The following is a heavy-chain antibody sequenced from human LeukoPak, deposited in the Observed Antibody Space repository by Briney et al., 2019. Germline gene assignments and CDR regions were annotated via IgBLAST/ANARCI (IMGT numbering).Heavy chain of an antibody. Sequence: GASVKVSCKASGGTFSSYAISWVRQAPGQGLEWMGRIIPILGIANYAQKFQGRVTITADKSTSTAYMELSSLRSEDTAVYYCARDERGVENPYYYDSSGYFFDYWGQGTLVTVSS. V-gene: IGHV1-69*04. CDR1: GGTFSSYA. D-gene: IGHD3-22*01. CDR2: IIPILGIA. CDR3: ARDERGVENPYYYDSSGYFFDY. J-gene: IGHJ4*02.